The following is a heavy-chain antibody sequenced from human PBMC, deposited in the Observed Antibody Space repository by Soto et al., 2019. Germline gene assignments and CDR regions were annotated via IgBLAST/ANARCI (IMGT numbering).Heavy chain of an antibody. V-gene: IGHV3-23*01. D-gene: IGHD3-10*01. CDR3: ARVGFGKLV. CDR2: IGVGGGDR. J-gene: IGHJ4*02. Sequence: EVQLLESGGGLVQPGGSLRLSCAASGFTFSSYAMSWVRQAPGKGLEWVSIIGVGGGDRYYPESVKGRFTISRDNSRDTRYLEMNSRRDEDTAVYYCARVGFGKLVWGQGPLVPVPS. CDR1: GFTFSSYA.